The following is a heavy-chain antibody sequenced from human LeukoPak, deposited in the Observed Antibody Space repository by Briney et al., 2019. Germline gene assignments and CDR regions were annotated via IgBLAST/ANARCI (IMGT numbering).Heavy chain of an antibody. V-gene: IGHV5-51*01. CDR3: ARQGGRYFDY. CDR1: GYTFTTNW. CDR2: IYPSDSDT. D-gene: IGHD1-26*01. J-gene: IGHJ4*02. Sequence: GESLKISCKGSGYTFTTNWIGWGRQMPGKGREWMGIIYPSDSDTRYSPSFQGQVTISADKSISTAYLQWSSLKASDTAMYYCARQGGRYFDYWGQGTLVTVSS.